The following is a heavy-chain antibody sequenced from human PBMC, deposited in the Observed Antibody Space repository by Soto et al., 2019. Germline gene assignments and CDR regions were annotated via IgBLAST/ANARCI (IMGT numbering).Heavy chain of an antibody. CDR1: GGTFSSYA. D-gene: IGHD2-2*01. J-gene: IGHJ6*02. V-gene: IGHV1-69*12. Sequence: QVQLVQSGAEVKKPGSSVKVSCKASGGTFSSYAISWVRQAPGQGLEWMGGIIPIFGTANYAQKFQGRVTITADESTSTAYMELSSLRSEDTAVYYCARDRDIVLVPAAMWDYYGMDVWGQGTTVTVSS. CDR2: IIPIFGTA. CDR3: ARDRDIVLVPAAMWDYYGMDV.